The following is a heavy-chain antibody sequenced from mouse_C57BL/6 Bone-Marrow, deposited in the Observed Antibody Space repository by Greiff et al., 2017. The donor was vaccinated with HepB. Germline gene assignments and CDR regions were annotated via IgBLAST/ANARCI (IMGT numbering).Heavy chain of an antibody. CDR1: GFTFSSYG. CDR2: ISSGGSYT. CDR3: ARQIYGNYVWFAY. Sequence: EVKLMESGGDLVKPGGSLKLSCAASGFTFSSYGMSWVRQTPDKRLEWVATISSGGSYTYYPDSVKGRFTISRDNAKNNLYLQMSSLKSEDTAMYYCARQIYGNYVWFAYWGQGTLVTVSA. V-gene: IGHV5-6*01. J-gene: IGHJ3*01. D-gene: IGHD2-1*01.